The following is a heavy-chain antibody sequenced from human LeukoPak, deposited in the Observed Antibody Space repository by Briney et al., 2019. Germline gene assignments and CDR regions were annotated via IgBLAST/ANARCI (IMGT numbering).Heavy chain of an antibody. CDR3: ARGRHYYDSSDYYYEGDGFDI. Sequence: GASVTVSFKASGDSFTSYYMHWVRQAPGQGLEWMGIINPSGGSTSYAQKFQGRVTMTRDMSTSTVYMELSNLRSEDTAVYYCARGRHYYDSSDYYYEGDGFDIWGQGTMVTVSS. D-gene: IGHD3-22*01. CDR1: GDSFTSYY. CDR2: INPSGGST. V-gene: IGHV1-46*01. J-gene: IGHJ3*02.